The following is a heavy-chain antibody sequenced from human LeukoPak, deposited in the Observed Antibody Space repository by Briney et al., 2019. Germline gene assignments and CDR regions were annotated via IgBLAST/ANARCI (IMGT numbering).Heavy chain of an antibody. Sequence: TSSETLSLTCTVSGGSISSSSYYWGWIHQPPGKGLEWIGSIYYSGSTYYNPSLKSRVTISVDTSKNQFSLKLSSVTAADTAVYYCARVPGYGDSRGPLYYFDYWGQGTLVTVSS. CDR3: ARVPGYGDSRGPLYYFDY. V-gene: IGHV4-39*07. CDR2: IYYSGST. D-gene: IGHD4-17*01. CDR1: GGSISSSSYY. J-gene: IGHJ4*02.